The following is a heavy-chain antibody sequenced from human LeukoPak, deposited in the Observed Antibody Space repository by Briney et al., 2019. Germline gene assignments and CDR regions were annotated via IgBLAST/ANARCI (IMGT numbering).Heavy chain of an antibody. CDR1: GYTFTNYW. CDR2: IYSGDSET. Sequence: GESLKISCKGSGYTFTNYWIGWVRQMPGKGLEWMGIIYSGDSETNYSPSFQGQVSMSVDKSITTAYLQWSSLKASDTAIYYCARQAYGSHFDAFDIWGQGTMVTVSS. CDR3: ARQAYGSHFDAFDI. D-gene: IGHD3-22*01. J-gene: IGHJ3*02. V-gene: IGHV5-51*01.